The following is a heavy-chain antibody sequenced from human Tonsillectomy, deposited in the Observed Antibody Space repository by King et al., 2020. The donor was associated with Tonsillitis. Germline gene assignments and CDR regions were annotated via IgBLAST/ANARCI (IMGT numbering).Heavy chain of an antibody. CDR1: GFTFSSYA. CDR2: ICGSGGST. Sequence: VQLVESGGGLVQPGGSLRLSCAASGFTFSSYAMSWVRQAPGKGLEWGSAICGSGGSTYYATSVKGRFTISRDNSKNTLYLQMNSLRAEDTAVYYCAKPTNRGRSSAAWFDPWGQGTLVTVSS. D-gene: IGHD6-6*01. CDR3: AKPTNRGRSSAAWFDP. V-gene: IGHV3-23*04. J-gene: IGHJ5*02.